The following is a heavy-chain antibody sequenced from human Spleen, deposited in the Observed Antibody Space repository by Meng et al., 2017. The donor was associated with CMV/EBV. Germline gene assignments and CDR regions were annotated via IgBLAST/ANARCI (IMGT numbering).Heavy chain of an antibody. CDR1: GYTFTGYY. CDR3: AREGGTTGFDY. J-gene: IGHJ4*02. Sequence: ASVKVSCKASGYTFTGYYIHWVRQAPGQGLEWMGWINPKGGDTNYAQKFQGRVTMTRDTSISTAYMELSRLRSDDTAVYYCAREGGTTGFDYWGQGTLVTVSS. D-gene: IGHD1-1*01. CDR2: INPKGGDT. V-gene: IGHV1-2*02.